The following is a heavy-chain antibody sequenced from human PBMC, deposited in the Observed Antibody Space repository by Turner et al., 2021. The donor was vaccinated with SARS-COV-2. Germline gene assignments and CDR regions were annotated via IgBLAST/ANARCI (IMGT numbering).Heavy chain of an antibody. Sequence: EVQVVESGGGLVQPGGSMRLSCSVSGLTFSSYWLSWVRQAPGKGLEWVANIKQDESEKNYVDSGKGRFTISRDNAKNSLYLQMNSLRAEDTDVYYCAKGGYSYHHWGQGTLVTVSS. CDR3: AKGGYSYHH. CDR1: GLTFSSYW. V-gene: IGHV3-7*03. CDR2: IKQDESEK. D-gene: IGHD5-18*01. J-gene: IGHJ4*02.